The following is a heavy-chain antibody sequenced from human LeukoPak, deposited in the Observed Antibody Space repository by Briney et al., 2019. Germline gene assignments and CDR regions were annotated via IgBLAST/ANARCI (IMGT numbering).Heavy chain of an antibody. CDR1: GGPVSSSY. V-gene: IGHV4-34*01. CDR3: ARAPRRRITFGGVIAPVNWFDP. J-gene: IGHJ5*02. Sequence: SDPLFLTCAVYGGPVSSSYWGWIRQPPRKWLEWIGEINHSGSTNYNPSLKSRVTISVDTSKNQFSLKLSSVTAADTAVYYCARAPRRRITFGGVIAPVNWFDPWCQGTLVTVSS. CDR2: INHSGST. D-gene: IGHD3-16*02.